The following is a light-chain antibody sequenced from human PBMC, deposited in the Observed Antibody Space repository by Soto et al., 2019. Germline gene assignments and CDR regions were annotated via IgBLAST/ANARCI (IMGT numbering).Light chain of an antibody. Sequence: EMVMTQSPATLSVSPGERATLSCRASQSVSGNLAWYQQKPGHAPRRLIYGASTRATGIPARFSGSGSGTEFTLTISSLQSEDFAVYYCQQYNNWLITFGQGTRLEIK. CDR1: QSVSGN. V-gene: IGKV3-15*01. CDR2: GAS. CDR3: QQYNNWLIT. J-gene: IGKJ5*01.